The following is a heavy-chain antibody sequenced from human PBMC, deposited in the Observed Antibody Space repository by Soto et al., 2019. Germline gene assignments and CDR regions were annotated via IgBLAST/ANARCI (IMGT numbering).Heavy chain of an antibody. J-gene: IGHJ6*03. V-gene: IGHV3-23*01. Sequence: VQLLESGGGLVQPGGSLRVSCAASGFTFGSYAMSWVRQAPGKGLEWVSTISQSGGTTYYADSVKGRFTLSRDNSQNTLYLQMNSLRAEDTAVYYCAKYSGNSGGYRVRPYYYYYFMDVWGKGTTVTVSS. D-gene: IGHD3-10*01. CDR3: AKYSGNSGGYRVRPYYYYYFMDV. CDR1: GFTFGSYA. CDR2: ISQSGGTT.